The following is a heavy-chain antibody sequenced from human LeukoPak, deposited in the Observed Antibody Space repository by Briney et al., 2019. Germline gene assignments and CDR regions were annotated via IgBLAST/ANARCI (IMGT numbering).Heavy chain of an antibody. D-gene: IGHD3-22*01. CDR1: GYTFTGYY. Sequence: ASVKVSCKASGYTFTGYYMHWVRQAPGQGLEWMGRINPNSGGTNYAQKFQGRVTMTRDTSISTAYMELSRLRSDDTAVYYCARVKVYYDSSGYYYVNAFDIWGQGTMVTVSP. CDR2: INPNSGGT. J-gene: IGHJ3*02. CDR3: ARVKVYYDSSGYYYVNAFDI. V-gene: IGHV1-2*06.